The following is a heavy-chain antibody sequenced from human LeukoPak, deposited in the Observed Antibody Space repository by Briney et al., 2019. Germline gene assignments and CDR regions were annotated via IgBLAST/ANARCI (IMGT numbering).Heavy chain of an antibody. V-gene: IGHV3-33*08. D-gene: IGHD5-18*01. CDR2: IWYDGSNK. CDR3: ARGGYSYGYLFFDY. J-gene: IGHJ4*02. Sequence: GGSLRLPCAASGFTFSSYGMHWVRQAPGKGLEWVAVIWYDGSNKYYADSVKGRFTISRDNSKNTLYLQMNSLRAEDTAVYYCARGGYSYGYLFFDYWGQGTLVTVSS. CDR1: GFTFSSYG.